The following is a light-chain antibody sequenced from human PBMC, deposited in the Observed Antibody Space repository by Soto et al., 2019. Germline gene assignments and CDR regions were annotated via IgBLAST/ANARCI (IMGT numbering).Light chain of an antibody. CDR1: QSITTF. V-gene: IGKV1-39*01. CDR2: GAS. J-gene: IGKJ2*01. CDR3: QQTSDIPYT. Sequence: DIQMTQSPSSLSASVGDRVTISCRASQSITTFLNWYQQKPGNAPNLLIYGASSLQSGVPSRFSGSGSGTDFALTISSLHPEDSATYYCQQTSDIPYTFGQGTKLEIK.